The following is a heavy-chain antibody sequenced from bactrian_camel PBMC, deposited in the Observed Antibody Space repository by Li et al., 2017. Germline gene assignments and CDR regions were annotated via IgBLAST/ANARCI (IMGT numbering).Heavy chain of an antibody. CDR1: GDTFSSYY. V-gene: IGHV3S53*01. CDR3: AADPRLSRLSCGRSWVQGPRSVNYY. CDR2: IDTAGSA. Sequence: HVQLVESGGGSVQAGGSLRLSCVLSGDTFSSYYMAWFRKEREAVAAIDTAGSATYSASVAGRFTISQDNAKNMIYLQMNNLKPEDTATYYCAADPRLSRLSCGRSWVQGPRSVNYYRGQGTQVTVS. J-gene: IGHJ4*01. D-gene: IGHD6*01.